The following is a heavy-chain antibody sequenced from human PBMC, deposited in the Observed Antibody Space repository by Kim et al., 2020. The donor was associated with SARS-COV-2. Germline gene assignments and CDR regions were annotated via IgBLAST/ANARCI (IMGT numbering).Heavy chain of an antibody. CDR1: GYSFTSYW. J-gene: IGHJ6*02. CDR2: IYPGDSDT. V-gene: IGHV5-51*01. Sequence: GESLKISCKGSGYSFTSYWIGWVRQMPGKGLEWMGIIYPGDSDTRYSPSFQGQVTISADKSISTAYLQWSSLKASDTAMYYCATTGGATAPEHRGYTYYYYYGMDVWGQGTTVTVSS. D-gene: IGHD1-26*01. CDR3: ATTGGATAPEHRGYTYYYYYGMDV.